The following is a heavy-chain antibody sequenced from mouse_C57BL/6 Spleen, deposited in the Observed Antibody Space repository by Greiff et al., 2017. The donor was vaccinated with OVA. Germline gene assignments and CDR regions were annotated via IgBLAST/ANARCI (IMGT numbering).Heavy chain of an antibody. CDR2: IDPETGGT. J-gene: IGHJ2*01. Sequence: QVQLQQPGAELVKPGASVKVSCKASGYTFTDYEMHWVKQTPVHGLEWIGAIDPETGGTAYNQKFKGKAILTADKSSSTAYMELRSLTSEDSAVYYCTNFDYWGQGTTLTVSS. CDR1: GYTFTDYE. CDR3: TNFDY. V-gene: IGHV1-15*01.